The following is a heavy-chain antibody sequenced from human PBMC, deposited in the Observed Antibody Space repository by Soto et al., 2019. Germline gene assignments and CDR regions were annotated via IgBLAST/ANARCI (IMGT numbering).Heavy chain of an antibody. J-gene: IGHJ2*01. Sequence: QVQLVESGEGVVQPGRSLRLSCVASGFTFSSYGMHWVRQAPGKGLEWVAVISYDGSNKYYADSVKGRFTISRDNSKNPLYLQMNSLKAEDTAVYYCAKAGGYGDYPWYFDLLGRGTLVTVSS. CDR3: AKAGGYGDYPWYFDL. CDR2: ISYDGSNK. CDR1: GFTFSSYG. V-gene: IGHV3-30*18. D-gene: IGHD4-17*01.